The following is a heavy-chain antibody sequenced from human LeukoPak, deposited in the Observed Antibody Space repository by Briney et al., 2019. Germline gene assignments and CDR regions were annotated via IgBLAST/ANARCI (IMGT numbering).Heavy chain of an antibody. V-gene: IGHV3-7*03. CDR2: IKEDGSEK. J-gene: IGHJ4*02. Sequence: GGSLRLSCVASGFTFGTYWMNWVRQSPGKGLEWVATIKEDGSEKYYMDSVKGRFTISRDNAKSSLYLQMNCLRVEDTAVYYCARGGYRFGPNYWGQGTLVIVSS. D-gene: IGHD5-18*01. CDR3: ARGGYRFGPNY. CDR1: GFTFGTYW.